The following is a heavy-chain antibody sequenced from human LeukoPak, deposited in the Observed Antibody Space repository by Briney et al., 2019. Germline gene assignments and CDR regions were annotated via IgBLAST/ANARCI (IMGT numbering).Heavy chain of an antibody. D-gene: IGHD4-17*01. J-gene: IGHJ3*02. V-gene: IGHV4-39*02. Sequence: SETLSLTCSVFGGSISSTTYYWVWIRQPPGKGLECIASIHYTGRAYYNPSLKSRATISADTSKNHFSLHLRTVTAADMAVYYSARHFDNGDYKKTFDIWGQGTIVTVSS. CDR2: IHYTGRA. CDR3: ARHFDNGDYKKTFDI. CDR1: GGSISSTTYY.